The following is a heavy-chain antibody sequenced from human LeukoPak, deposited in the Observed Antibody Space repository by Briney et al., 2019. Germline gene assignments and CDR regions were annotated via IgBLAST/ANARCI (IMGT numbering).Heavy chain of an antibody. CDR3: ARDRDGWTDSFDP. Sequence: ASVKVSCKASGYTFTTFGISWVRQAPGRGLEWMGYISGRSDDINFAQNFQDRLTMTTDTSTSTAYMELERLTSDDTAVYYCARDRDGWTDSFDPWGQGTLVIVSS. D-gene: IGHD5-24*01. CDR1: GYTFTTFG. V-gene: IGHV1-18*01. J-gene: IGHJ5*02. CDR2: ISGRSDDI.